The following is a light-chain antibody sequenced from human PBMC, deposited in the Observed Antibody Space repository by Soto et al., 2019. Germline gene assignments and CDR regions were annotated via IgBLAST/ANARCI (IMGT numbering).Light chain of an antibody. CDR2: DAS. CDR1: QSVGSS. J-gene: IGKJ5*01. CDR3: QQRSNWIT. Sequence: EIVLTQSPATLSLFPGERATLSCRASQSVGSSLAWYQQKPGQAPRLLLYDASNRATGIPARFSGSGSGTDFTLTISSLDPEDFAVYYCQQRSNWITFGQGTRLEIE. V-gene: IGKV3-11*01.